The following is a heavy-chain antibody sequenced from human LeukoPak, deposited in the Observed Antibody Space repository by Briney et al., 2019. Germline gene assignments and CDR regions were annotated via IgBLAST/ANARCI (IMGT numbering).Heavy chain of an antibody. CDR1: GGTFSSYA. D-gene: IGHD1-26*01. J-gene: IGHJ4*02. CDR3: ARVVTGSYYIDY. CDR2: ISAYNGNT. V-gene: IGHV1-18*01. Sequence: AASVKVSCKSSGGTFSSYAISWVRQAPGQGLEWLGWISAYNGNTNYAQKIQGRVNMTTDASTSTTYMELRSLKSDDTAVYYCARVVTGSYYIDYWGQGTLVTVSS.